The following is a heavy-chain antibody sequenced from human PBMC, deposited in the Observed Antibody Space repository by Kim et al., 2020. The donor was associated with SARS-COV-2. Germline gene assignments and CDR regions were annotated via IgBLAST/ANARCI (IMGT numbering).Heavy chain of an antibody. J-gene: IGHJ6*02. CDR2: MREDGSGI. Sequence: GGSLRLSCVASGINFRNNWMSWVRQPLGEGLEWVAHMREDGSGIDYADSVKGRFTIFRDNAQNSLYLQMNSLRVDDTAVYYCARGHFGLDVWGQGTTVTVSS. CDR1: GINFRNNW. V-gene: IGHV3-7*05. CDR3: ARGHFGLDV.